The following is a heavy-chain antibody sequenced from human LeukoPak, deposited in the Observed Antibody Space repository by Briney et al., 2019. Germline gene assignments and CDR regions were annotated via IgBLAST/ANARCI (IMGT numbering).Heavy chain of an antibody. D-gene: IGHD3-22*01. V-gene: IGHV3-74*01. J-gene: IGHJ4*02. CDR2: ISSDRNTT. CDR1: GFTFSSYA. Sequence: QPGGSLRLSCAASGFTFSSYAMSWVRQLPGKGLVWVSRISSDRNTTGYADSVKGRFTISRDNAKNTLFLQMNSLRAEDTAVYYCVRSGYYFDSSGYYMADYWGQGTLVTVSS. CDR3: VRSGYYFDSSGYYMADY.